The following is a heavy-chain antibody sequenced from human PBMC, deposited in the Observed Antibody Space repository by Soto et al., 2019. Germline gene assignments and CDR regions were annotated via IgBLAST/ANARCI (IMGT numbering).Heavy chain of an antibody. Sequence: GSLRLSCAASGLTGSSFSMNWGRQAPGKGLEWVSSISSSSSYIYYADSVKGRFTISRDNAKNSLYLQMNSLRAEDTAVYYCARGRYSGYDYPFFDYWGQGTLVTVSS. D-gene: IGHD5-12*01. CDR1: GLTGSSFS. CDR3: ARGRYSGYDYPFFDY. V-gene: IGHV3-21*01. J-gene: IGHJ4*02. CDR2: ISSSSSYI.